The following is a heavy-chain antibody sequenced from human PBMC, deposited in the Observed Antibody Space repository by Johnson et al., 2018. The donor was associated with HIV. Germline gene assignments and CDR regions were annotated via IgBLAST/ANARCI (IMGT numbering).Heavy chain of an antibody. V-gene: IGHV3-30*18. J-gene: IGHJ3*02. CDR1: GFTFSSYD. CDR2: ISYDGSNK. Sequence: QMQLVESGGGVVQPVRSLRLSCAASGFTFSSYDMHWVRQAPGKGLEWVAVISYDGSNKYYADSVKGRFTISRDNSKNTLYLQMNSLTAEDTAVYYCAKPQWVSSGAFDIWGQGTMVTVSS. D-gene: IGHD3-3*01. CDR3: AKPQWVSSGAFDI.